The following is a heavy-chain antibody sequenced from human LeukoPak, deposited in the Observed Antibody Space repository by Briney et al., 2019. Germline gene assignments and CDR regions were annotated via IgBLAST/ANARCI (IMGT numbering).Heavy chain of an antibody. CDR1: GGTFRSYA. CDR3: ARALPTKLGIKYFDY. D-gene: IGHD7-27*01. Sequence: ASVKVSCEASGGTFRSYAISWVRQAPGQGLEWMGGIIPIFGTANYAQKFQGRVTITTDESTSTAYMELSSLRSEDTAVYYCARALPTKLGIKYFDYWGQGTLVTVSS. CDR2: IIPIFGTA. J-gene: IGHJ4*02. V-gene: IGHV1-69*05.